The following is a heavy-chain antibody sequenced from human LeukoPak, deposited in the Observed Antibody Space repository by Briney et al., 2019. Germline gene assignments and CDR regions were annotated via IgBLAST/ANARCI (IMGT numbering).Heavy chain of an antibody. V-gene: IGHV1-69*05. CDR3: ARDLVVVVAGYYYYYMDV. CDR2: IIPIFGTA. D-gene: IGHD2-15*01. CDR1: GGTFSSYA. Sequence: GASVKVSCTASGGTFSSYAISGVRQAPGQGLEWMGRIIPIFGTANYAQKFQGRVTITTDESTSTAYMELSSLRSEDTAVYYCARDLVVVVAGYYYYYMDVWGKGTTVTVSS. J-gene: IGHJ6*03.